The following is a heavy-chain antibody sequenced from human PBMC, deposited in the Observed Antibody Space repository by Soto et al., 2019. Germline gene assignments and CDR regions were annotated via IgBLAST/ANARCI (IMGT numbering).Heavy chain of an antibody. CDR1: GGSISSYY. D-gene: IGHD2-2*02. Sequence: PSETLSLTCTVSGGSISSYYWSWIRQPPGKGLEWIGYIYYSGSTNYNPSLKSRVTISVDTSKNQFSLKLSSVTAADTAVYYCARRDCSSTSCYNNVWGKGTTVTVSS. CDR2: IYYSGST. J-gene: IGHJ6*04. V-gene: IGHV4-59*08. CDR3: ARRDCSSTSCYNNV.